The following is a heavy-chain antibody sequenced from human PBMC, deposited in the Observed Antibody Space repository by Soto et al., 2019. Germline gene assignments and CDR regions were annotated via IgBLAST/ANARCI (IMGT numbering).Heavy chain of an antibody. D-gene: IGHD6-6*01. V-gene: IGHV3-43*01. J-gene: IGHJ4*02. CDR2: ISWDGGST. CDR3: AKDTEQLVLLSYFDY. Sequence: GGSLRLSCAASGFTFDDYTMHWVRQAPGKGLEWVSLISWDGGSTYYADSVKGRFTISRDNSKNSLYLQMNSLRTEDTALYYCAKDTEQLVLLSYFDYWGQGTLVTVSS. CDR1: GFTFDDYT.